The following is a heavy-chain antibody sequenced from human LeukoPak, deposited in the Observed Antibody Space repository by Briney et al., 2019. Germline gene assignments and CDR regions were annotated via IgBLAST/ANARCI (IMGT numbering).Heavy chain of an antibody. J-gene: IGHJ3*02. CDR2: INHSGST. Sequence: PSQTLSLTRAVYGGSFSGYYWSWIRQPPGKGLEWIGEINHSGSTNYNPSLKSRVTISVDTSKNQFSLKLSSVTAADTAVYYCARVKRRYCSGGCCYSGRSAFDIWGQGTMVTVPS. CDR3: ARVKRRYCSGGCCYSGRSAFDI. D-gene: IGHD2-15*01. CDR1: GGSFSGYY. V-gene: IGHV4-34*01.